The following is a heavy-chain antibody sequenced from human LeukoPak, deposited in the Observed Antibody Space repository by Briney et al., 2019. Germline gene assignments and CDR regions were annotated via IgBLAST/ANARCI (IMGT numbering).Heavy chain of an antibody. CDR2: INGSGGST. J-gene: IGHJ4*02. CDR1: GFTFSSYD. D-gene: IGHD3-16*02. CDR3: AKGGSYRSQPYFDY. V-gene: IGHV3-23*01. Sequence: GGSLRLSCAASGFTFSSYDMSWVRQAPGKGLEWVSGINGSGGSTYYADSVKGRFTISRDNSKNTVYLQMNSLRAEDTAVYYCAKGGSYRSQPYFDYWGQGTPVTVSS.